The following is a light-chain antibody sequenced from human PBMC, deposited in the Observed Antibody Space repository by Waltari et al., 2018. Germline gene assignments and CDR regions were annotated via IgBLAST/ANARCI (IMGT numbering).Light chain of an antibody. CDR3: ASYTSSGTLV. V-gene: IGLV2-14*01. CDR2: EVS. J-gene: IGLJ3*02. CDR1: SSDIGGYQY. Sequence: QSALTQPASVSGSPGQSITISCTGTSSDIGGYQYVSWYQQHPGRAPKLILYEVSERPSGISYRFSGSKSGSTASLTIAGLQAEDEGHYYCASYTSSGTLVFGGGTELTVL.